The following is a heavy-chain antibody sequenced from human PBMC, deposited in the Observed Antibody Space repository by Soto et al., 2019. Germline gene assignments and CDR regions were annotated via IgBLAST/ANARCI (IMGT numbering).Heavy chain of an antibody. CDR1: GFSFSAHG. D-gene: IGHD1-1*01. J-gene: IGHJ4*02. V-gene: IGHV3-33*01. CDR3: ARDDLFVDNGLDH. CDR2: INDGSEE. Sequence: QVQLVESGGGVVRPGTSLRLSCAATGFSFSAHGMHWVRQAPGKGLEWLAVINDGSEEGYADSVRGPFTISRDNARNILYLQMDNLRAEDSALYYCARDDLFVDNGLDHWGQGTLVTVSS.